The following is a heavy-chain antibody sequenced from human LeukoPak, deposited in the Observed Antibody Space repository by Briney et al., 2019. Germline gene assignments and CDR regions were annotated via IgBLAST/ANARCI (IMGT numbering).Heavy chain of an antibody. Sequence: ASVKASCKASRHPFTSYDINWVPQATGQGLKWMGWMNPNSGNTGYAQKFQGRVTITRNTSISTAYMELSSLRSEDTAVYYCARGGCSSTSCYDPWGQGTLVTVSS. CDR3: ARGGCSSTSCYDP. V-gene: IGHV1-8*03. CDR2: MNPNSGNT. J-gene: IGHJ5*02. CDR1: RHPFTSYD. D-gene: IGHD2-2*01.